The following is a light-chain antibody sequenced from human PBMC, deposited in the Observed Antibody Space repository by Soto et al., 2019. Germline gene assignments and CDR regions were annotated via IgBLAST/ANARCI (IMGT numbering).Light chain of an antibody. V-gene: IGKV3-15*01. CDR1: QSVSSD. CDR3: QQYDNWPPLT. J-gene: IGKJ5*01. Sequence: EIVMTQSPATLSVSPGERATISCRASQSVSSDLAWYQQKPGQAPRLLIYGASTRHTGVPPRFSGSGCGTEFTLTISSLQSEDFSVYYCQQYDNWPPLTFVQGTRLEIK. CDR2: GAS.